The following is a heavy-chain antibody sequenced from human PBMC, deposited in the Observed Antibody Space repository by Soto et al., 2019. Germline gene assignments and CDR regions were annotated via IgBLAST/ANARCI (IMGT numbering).Heavy chain of an antibody. Sequence: LRLSCAASGFTFSSYGMHWVRQAPGKGLEWVAVISYDGSNKYYADSVKGRFTISRDNSKNTLYLQMNSLRAEDTAVYYCAKDLLRGYSYGYPYYYGMDVWGQGTTVTVSS. CDR1: GFTFSSYG. CDR2: ISYDGSNK. CDR3: AKDLLRGYSYGYPYYYGMDV. V-gene: IGHV3-30*18. J-gene: IGHJ6*02. D-gene: IGHD5-18*01.